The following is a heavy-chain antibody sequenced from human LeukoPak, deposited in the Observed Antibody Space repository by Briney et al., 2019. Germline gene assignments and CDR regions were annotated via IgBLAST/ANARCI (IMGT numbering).Heavy chain of an antibody. V-gene: IGHV4-39*07. CDR1: GGSISSSSYY. D-gene: IGHD6-6*01. J-gene: IGHJ4*02. CDR2: IYYSGST. CDR3: ARGTWASIAARPFDY. Sequence: SETLSLTCTVSGGSISSSSYYWGWIRQPPGKGLEWIGIIYYSGSTNYNPSLKSRVTISVDTSKNQFSLKLSSVTAADTAVYYCARGTWASIAARPFDYWGQGTLVTVSS.